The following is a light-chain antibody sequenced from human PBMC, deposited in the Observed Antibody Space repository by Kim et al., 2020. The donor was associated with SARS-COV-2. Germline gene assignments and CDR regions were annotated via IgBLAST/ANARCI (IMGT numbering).Light chain of an antibody. CDR3: QQHDSSPELT. J-gene: IGKJ4*01. Sequence: IVLTQSPGTLSLSPGERATLSCRTSQSVSNSYLTWYQQKPGQAPRLLIYGASSRATGIPDRFSGSGSGSDFTLTITRLEPEDFALYYCQQHDSSPELTFGGGTKLEIK. V-gene: IGKV3-20*01. CDR2: GAS. CDR1: QSVSNSY.